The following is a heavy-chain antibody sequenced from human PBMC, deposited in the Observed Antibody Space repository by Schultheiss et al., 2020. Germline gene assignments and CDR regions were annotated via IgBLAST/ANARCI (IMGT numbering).Heavy chain of an antibody. CDR1: GDSISTGSYY. CDR3: ARHIGGWGADN. D-gene: IGHD3-16*01. J-gene: IGHJ4*02. V-gene: IGHV4-39*01. Sequence: SETLSLTCSVSGDSISTGSYYWGWIRQPPGKGLEWIGSMSYSERTYYNRSLKSRVTIFLDTSKNQFSLRLSSVTAADTAIYYCARHIGGWGADNWGQGTLVTVSS. CDR2: MSYSERT.